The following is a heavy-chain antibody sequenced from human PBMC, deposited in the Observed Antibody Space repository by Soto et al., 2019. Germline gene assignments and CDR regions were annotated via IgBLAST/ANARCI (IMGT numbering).Heavy chain of an antibody. V-gene: IGHV3-23*01. Sequence: EVQLLESGGGLVQPGGSLRLSCAASGFTFSSYAMSWVRQAPGKGLEWVSAISGSGGSTYYADSVKGRFTISRDNSKNTLYLQMNSLRAEDTAVYYCAKDRYCSGGSCYPELITCWGQGTLVTVSS. J-gene: IGHJ4*02. D-gene: IGHD2-15*01. CDR2: ISGSGGST. CDR3: AKDRYCSGGSCYPELITC. CDR1: GFTFSSYA.